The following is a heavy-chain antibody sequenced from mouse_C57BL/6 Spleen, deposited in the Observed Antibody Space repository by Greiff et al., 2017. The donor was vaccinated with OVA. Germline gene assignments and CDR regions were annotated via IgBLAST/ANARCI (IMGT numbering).Heavy chain of an antibody. D-gene: IGHD2-4*01. CDR3: ARRRDYDGGNYFDY. J-gene: IGHJ2*01. CDR2: IWSGGST. Sequence: VQLQQSGPGLVQPSQSLSITCTVSGFSLTSYGVHWVRQSPGKGLEWLGVIWSGGSTDYNAAFISRLSISKDNSNSQVFFKMNSLQADDTAIKYCARRRDYDGGNYFDYWGQGTTLTVAS. CDR1: GFSLTSYG. V-gene: IGHV2-2*01.